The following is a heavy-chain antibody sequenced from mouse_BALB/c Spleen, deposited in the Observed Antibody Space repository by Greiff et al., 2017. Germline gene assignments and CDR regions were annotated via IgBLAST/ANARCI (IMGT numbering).Heavy chain of an antibody. CDR1: GFNIKDTY. J-gene: IGHJ2*01. CDR2: IDPANGNT. Sequence: EVKLVESGAELVKPGASVKLSCTASGFNIKDTYMHWVKQRPEQGLEWIGRIDPANGNTKYDPKFQGKATITADTSSNTAYLQLSSLTSEDTAVYYCARFEFDYWGQGTTLTVSS. V-gene: IGHV14-3*02. CDR3: ARFEFDY.